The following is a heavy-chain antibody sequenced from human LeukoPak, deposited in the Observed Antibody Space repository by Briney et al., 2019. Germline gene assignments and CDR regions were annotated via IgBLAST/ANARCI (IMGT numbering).Heavy chain of an antibody. CDR3: ARELGSTWDFDC. J-gene: IGHJ4*02. V-gene: IGHV3-48*02. CDR2: ISSSSSAI. Sequence: GGSLRLSCAASGFIFGSYSMNWVRQAPGKGLEWVSYISSSSSAIFYADSVKGRFTVSRDNAKNSLYLQMNSLRDEDTAVYYCARELGSTWDFDCWGQGTLVTVSS. CDR1: GFIFGSYS. D-gene: IGHD1-26*01.